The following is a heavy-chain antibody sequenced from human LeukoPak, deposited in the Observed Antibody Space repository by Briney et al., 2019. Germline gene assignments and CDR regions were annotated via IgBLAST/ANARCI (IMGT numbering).Heavy chain of an antibody. CDR2: IYNSGNT. Sequence: SETLSLTCTVSGGSISSYYWNWIRQPPGKGLDWIGYIYNSGNTNYNPPLKSRVTISVDTSKNQFSLKLTSVTAADTAVYYCARAAPYCSGGSCPRGWFDPWGQGTLVTVSS. J-gene: IGHJ5*02. D-gene: IGHD2-15*01. CDR1: GGSISSYY. CDR3: ARAAPYCSGGSCPRGWFDP. V-gene: IGHV4-59*01.